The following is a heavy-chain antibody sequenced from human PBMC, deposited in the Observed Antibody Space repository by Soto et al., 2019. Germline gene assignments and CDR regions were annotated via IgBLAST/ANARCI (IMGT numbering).Heavy chain of an antibody. D-gene: IGHD2-2*01. J-gene: IGHJ6*02. CDR1: AYTFTSYG. CDR2: ISAYNGNS. V-gene: IGHV1-18*04. CDR3: ARIADCSTTSCSFPSRFHVRGYYYYYGLDV. Sequence: QVQLVQSGGEVKKPGASVKVTCKASAYTFTSYGITWVRQAPGQGLEWVGWISAYNGNSKYAQKYEGRVTMTTDTSTSTAYMELSSLRSDDTAVYYCARIADCSTTSCSFPSRFHVRGYYYYYGLDVWRQGTTVTVSS.